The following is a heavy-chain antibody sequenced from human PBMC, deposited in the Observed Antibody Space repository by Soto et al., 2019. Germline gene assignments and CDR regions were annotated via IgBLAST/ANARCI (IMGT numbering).Heavy chain of an antibody. V-gene: IGHV1-3*05. J-gene: IGHJ4*02. Sequence: QVQLVQSGAEEKKPGASVKVSCKASGYTFTSYAMHWVRQAPGQRLEWMGWINGGNGNTKYSQKFQGSVTITRDTTASTAYRELSSLRSEDTAVYYCARGVAPYYFDYWGQGALVTVYS. CDR2: INGGNGNT. D-gene: IGHD2-15*01. CDR3: ARGVAPYYFDY. CDR1: GYTFTSYA.